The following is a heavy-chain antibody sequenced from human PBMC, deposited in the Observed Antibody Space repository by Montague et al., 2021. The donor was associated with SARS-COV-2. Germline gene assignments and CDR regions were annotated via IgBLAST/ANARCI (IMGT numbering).Heavy chain of an antibody. V-gene: IGHV4-59*02. CDR2: FYSVGST. CDR1: GASVSSSD. D-gene: IGHD1-14*01. Sequence: SETLSLTCTVSGASVSSSDWGWNRQSPGKGLEWIGYFYSVGSTDYNPSLKSRVTISRDTSKNQFSLKVRSVTAADTAIYYCARETMTADAFDIWGQGTMVTVSS. CDR3: ARETMTADAFDI. J-gene: IGHJ3*02.